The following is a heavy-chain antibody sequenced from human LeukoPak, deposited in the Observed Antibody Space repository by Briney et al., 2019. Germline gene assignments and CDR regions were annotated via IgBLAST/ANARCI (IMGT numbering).Heavy chain of an antibody. D-gene: IGHD4-17*01. V-gene: IGHV3-48*04. CDR2: ISRSSNTI. J-gene: IGHJ3*02. Sequence: GGSLRLSCAASGFTFSSYSMNWVRQAPGKGLEWVAYISRSSNTIYYADSVKGRFTISRDTAKNSLYLQMNSLRAEDTAVYYCAKDPNGDYIGTFDIWGQGTMVTVSS. CDR3: AKDPNGDYIGTFDI. CDR1: GFTFSSYS.